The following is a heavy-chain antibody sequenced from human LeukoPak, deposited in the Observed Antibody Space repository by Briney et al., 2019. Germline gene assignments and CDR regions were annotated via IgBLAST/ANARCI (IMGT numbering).Heavy chain of an antibody. Sequence: GGSLRLSCAASGFTFSSYWMSWVRQAPGKGLEWVANIKQDGSEKYYVDSVKGRFTISRDNAKNSLYLQMNSLRAEDTAVYYCARDSVDSSGWHNWFDPWGQGTLVTVSS. CDR3: ARDSVDSSGWHNWFDP. J-gene: IGHJ5*02. CDR2: IKQDGSEK. D-gene: IGHD6-19*01. CDR1: GFTFSSYW. V-gene: IGHV3-7*03.